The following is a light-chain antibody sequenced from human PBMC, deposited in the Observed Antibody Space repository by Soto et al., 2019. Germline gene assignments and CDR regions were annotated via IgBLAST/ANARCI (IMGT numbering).Light chain of an antibody. CDR3: QQYYSTPRT. CDR1: QSVLYSSNNKNY. CDR2: WAS. V-gene: IGKV4-1*01. Sequence: DIVMTQSPDSLSVSLGERATINFKSSQSVLYSSNNKNYLAWYQQKPGQPPKLLIYWASTRESGVPDRFSGSGSGTDFTLTISSLQAEDVAVYYCQQYYSTPRTFGPGTKVDI. J-gene: IGKJ3*01.